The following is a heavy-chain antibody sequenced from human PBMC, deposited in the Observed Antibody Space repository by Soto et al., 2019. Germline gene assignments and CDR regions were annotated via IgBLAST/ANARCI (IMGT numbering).Heavy chain of an antibody. V-gene: IGHV1-2*02. J-gene: IGHJ5*02. D-gene: IGHD6-13*01. CDR1: GDNFRDYY. CDR2: ITRNTGDR. Sequence: ASVKVSCNASGDNFRDYYLHWVRQAPGLGLEWMGCITRNTGDRDYAQRFQGSITLTTDTSLDTAYMEINGLTLDDTAIYYCARSGDRKRSLAWIDXWGQGALVTVSX. CDR3: ARSGDRKRSLAWIDX.